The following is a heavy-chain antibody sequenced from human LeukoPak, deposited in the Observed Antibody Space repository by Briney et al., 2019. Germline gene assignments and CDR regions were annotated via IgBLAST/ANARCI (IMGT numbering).Heavy chain of an antibody. J-gene: IGHJ4*02. CDR2: INPNSGGT. CDR1: GYTFTSYY. V-gene: IGHV1-2*02. D-gene: IGHD6-13*01. Sequence: ASVKVSCKASGYTFTSYYMHWVRQAPGQGLEWMGWINPNSGGTNYAQKFQGRVTMTRDTSISTAYMELSRLRSDDTAVYYCASRPIAAAGLLGYYWGQGTLVTVSS. CDR3: ASRPIAAAGLLGYY.